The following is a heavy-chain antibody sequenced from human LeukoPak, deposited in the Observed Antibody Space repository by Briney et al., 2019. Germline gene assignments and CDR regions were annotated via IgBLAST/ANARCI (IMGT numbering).Heavy chain of an antibody. Sequence: PGGSLRLSCAASGFTFSSYAMSWVRQAPGKGLEWVSAISGSGGSTYYADSVKGRFTISRDNAKNSLYLQMNSLRAEDTAVYYCARESRVVPAATGWFDPWGQGTLVTVSS. CDR2: ISGSGGST. CDR3: ARESRVVPAATGWFDP. D-gene: IGHD2-2*01. J-gene: IGHJ5*02. CDR1: GFTFSSYA. V-gene: IGHV3-23*01.